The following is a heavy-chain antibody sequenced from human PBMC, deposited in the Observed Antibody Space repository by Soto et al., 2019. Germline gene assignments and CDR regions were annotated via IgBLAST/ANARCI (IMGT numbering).Heavy chain of an antibody. D-gene: IGHD3-9*01. V-gene: IGHV4-31*03. J-gene: IGHJ6*02. CDR2: IYYSGST. CDR1: GGSISSGGYY. Sequence: ASETLSLTCTVSGGSISSGGYYWSWIRQHPGKGLEWIGYIYYSGSTYFNPSLKSRVTISVDTSKNQFSLKLSSVTAADTAVYYCARNLGYDILTGYYSGHYYYGMDVWGQGTTVTVSS. CDR3: ARNLGYDILTGYYSGHYYYGMDV.